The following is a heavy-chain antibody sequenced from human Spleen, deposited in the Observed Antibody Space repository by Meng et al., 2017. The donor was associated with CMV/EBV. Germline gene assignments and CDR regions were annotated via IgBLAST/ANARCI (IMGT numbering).Heavy chain of an antibody. Sequence: GGSLRLSCAASGFTFSRDWMHWVRQAPGKGLVWVSRINPDGSSTDYADSVKGRFTISRDNAKSTLYLQMNSLRAEDTAVYYCAREDGITGTTSCFDYWGQGTLVTVSS. J-gene: IGHJ4*02. CDR1: GFTFSRDW. CDR2: INPDGSST. CDR3: AREDGITGTTSCFDY. V-gene: IGHV3-74*01. D-gene: IGHD1-7*01.